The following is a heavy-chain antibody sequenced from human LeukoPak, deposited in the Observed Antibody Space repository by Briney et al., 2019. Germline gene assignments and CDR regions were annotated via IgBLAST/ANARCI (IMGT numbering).Heavy chain of an antibody. CDR1: GFTFNNAW. D-gene: IGHD3-22*01. CDR2: IRTKTYGGTT. V-gene: IGHV3-49*04. Sequence: PGGSLRLSCAASGFTFNNAWMNWVRQAPGKGLEWVGFIRTKTYGGTTEYAASVKGRFTISRDDSKSIAYLQMNSLKTEDTALYYCTSNHDSSGYTPDYWGQGTLVTVSS. CDR3: TSNHDSSGYTPDY. J-gene: IGHJ4*02.